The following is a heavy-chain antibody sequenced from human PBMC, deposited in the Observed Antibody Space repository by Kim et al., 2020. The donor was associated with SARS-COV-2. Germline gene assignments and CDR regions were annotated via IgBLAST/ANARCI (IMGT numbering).Heavy chain of an antibody. J-gene: IGHJ4*02. D-gene: IGHD6-13*01. CDR3: ARVGLARPPPGIAAY. CDR1: GCTFSSYG. V-gene: IGHV3-33*05. Sequence: GGSLRLSCAASGCTFSSYGMHWVRQAPGKGLEWVAVISYDGSNKYYADSVKGRFTISRDNSKNTLYLQMNSLRAEDTAVYYCARVGLARPPPGIAAYWGQGTLVTVSS. CDR2: ISYDGSNK.